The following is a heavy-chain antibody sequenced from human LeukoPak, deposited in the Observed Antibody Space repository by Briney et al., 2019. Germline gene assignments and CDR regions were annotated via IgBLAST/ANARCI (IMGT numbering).Heavy chain of an antibody. Sequence: SGTLSLTCAVSGGSISSSNWWSWVRQPPGKGLEWIGEIYHSGSTNYNPSLKSRVTMSVDKSKNQFSLKLSSVTAADTAVYYCASLRVDTAMVTVDYWGQGTLVTVSS. CDR3: ASLRVDTAMVTVDY. V-gene: IGHV4-4*02. CDR1: GGSISSSNW. D-gene: IGHD5-18*01. J-gene: IGHJ4*02. CDR2: IYHSGST.